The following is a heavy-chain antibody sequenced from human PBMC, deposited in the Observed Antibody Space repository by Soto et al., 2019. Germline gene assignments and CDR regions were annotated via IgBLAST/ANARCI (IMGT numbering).Heavy chain of an antibody. CDR3: ARGQTWAHFDY. V-gene: IGHV3-64*01. CDR1: GFTFSSYA. CDR2: ISPNGDST. J-gene: IGHJ4*02. Sequence: EVQLVESGGGLVQPGGSLRLSCAASGFTFSSYAMHWVRQAPGKGLEYVSAISPNGDSTYYANSVKGRFTISRDNSKSTLYVQMGSLRAEDLAVYYCARGQTWAHFDYWGQGTLVTVSS. D-gene: IGHD1-26*01.